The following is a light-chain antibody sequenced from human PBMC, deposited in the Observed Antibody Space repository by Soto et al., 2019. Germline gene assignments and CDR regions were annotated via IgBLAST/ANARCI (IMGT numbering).Light chain of an antibody. Sequence: EIVLTQSPATLSVSPGERATLSCRASQSVSSNLAWYQQTPGQTPRLLIYGASTRATGIPARFSGSGSGTEFTLTISSLQSEDFAVYYCQQYKNWPLLTFGGGTKVDI. CDR3: QQYKNWPLLT. CDR2: GAS. CDR1: QSVSSN. J-gene: IGKJ4*01. V-gene: IGKV3-15*01.